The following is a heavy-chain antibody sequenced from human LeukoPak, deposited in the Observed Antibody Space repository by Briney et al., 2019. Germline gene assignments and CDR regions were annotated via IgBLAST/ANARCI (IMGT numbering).Heavy chain of an antibody. Sequence: PGGSLRLSCAASGFTFNNAWMNWVRQAPGKGLEWVAHINPDGRDTYYVDSVKGRFTISRDNAQNSMYLQMNSLRVEDTAVYYCTSWGDTTAEYFQRWGQGTLVTVSS. CDR1: GFTFNNAW. J-gene: IGHJ1*01. D-gene: IGHD2-21*02. CDR2: INPDGRDT. V-gene: IGHV3-7*01. CDR3: TSWGDTTAEYFQR.